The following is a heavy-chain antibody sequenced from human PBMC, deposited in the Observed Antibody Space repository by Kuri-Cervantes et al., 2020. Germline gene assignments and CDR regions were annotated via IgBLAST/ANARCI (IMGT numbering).Heavy chain of an antibody. CDR2: ISGSGSST. CDR1: GFTFRDAW. V-gene: IGHV3-23*01. CDR3: AKDQGQSRESGYYGMDV. Sequence: GESLKISCAASGFTFRDAWMSWVRQAPGKGLEWVSAISGSGSSTYYADSVKGRFTISRGNSKNTLFLQMNSLRAEDTAVYYCAKDQGQSRESGYYGMDVWGQGTTVTVSS. J-gene: IGHJ6*02.